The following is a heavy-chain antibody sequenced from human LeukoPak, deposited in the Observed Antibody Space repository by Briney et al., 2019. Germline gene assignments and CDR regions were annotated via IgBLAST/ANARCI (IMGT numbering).Heavy chain of an antibody. CDR1: GGSISSGGYY. CDR2: IYHSGST. D-gene: IGHD3-10*01. Sequence: ASQTLSLTCTVSGGSISSGGYYWSWIRQPPGKGLEWIGYIYHSGSTYYNPSLKSRVTISVDRSKNQFSLKLSSVTAADTAVYYCASGFGSGSYYFGPRIRYWGQGTLVTVSS. J-gene: IGHJ4*02. V-gene: IGHV4-30-2*01. CDR3: ASGFGSGSYYFGPRIRY.